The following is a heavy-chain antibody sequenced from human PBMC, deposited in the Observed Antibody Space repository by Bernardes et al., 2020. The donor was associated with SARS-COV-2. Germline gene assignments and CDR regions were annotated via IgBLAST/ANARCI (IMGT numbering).Heavy chain of an antibody. CDR2: ISAYNGNT. Sequence: ASVKVSCKASGYTFTSYGISWVRQAPGQGLEWMGWISAYNGNTTYAQKLQGRVTMTTDTSTSTAYMELRSLRSDDTAVYYCARGYCSSTSCYYYGMDVWGQGTTVTGSS. V-gene: IGHV1-18*04. J-gene: IGHJ6*02. CDR3: ARGYCSSTSCYYYGMDV. D-gene: IGHD2-2*01. CDR1: GYTFTSYG.